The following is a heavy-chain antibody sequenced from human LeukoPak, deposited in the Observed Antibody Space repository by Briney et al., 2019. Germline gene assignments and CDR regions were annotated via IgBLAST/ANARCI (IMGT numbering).Heavy chain of an antibody. CDR2: ISWNSGSI. V-gene: IGHV3-9*01. J-gene: IGHJ4*02. CDR1: GFTFSSYG. CDR3: AKAASAITFGGVIAYFDY. D-gene: IGHD3-16*02. Sequence: GGSLRLSCAASGFTFSSYGMHWVRQAPGKGLEWVSGISWNSGSIGYADSVKGRFTISRDNAKNSLYLQMNSLRAEDTALYYCAKAASAITFGGVIAYFDYWGQGTLVTVSS.